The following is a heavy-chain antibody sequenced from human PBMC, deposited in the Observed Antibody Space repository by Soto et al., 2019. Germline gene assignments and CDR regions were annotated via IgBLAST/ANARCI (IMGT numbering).Heavy chain of an antibody. CDR2: TYYRSKWYN. Sequence: SQTLSLTCAISGDSVSSSSVTWNWIRQSPSRGLEWLGRTYYRSKWYNDYAESVKSRITINPDTSKNQFSLHLNSVTPEVTVVYYCVRLIGNSWLDFWGQGTLVTVSS. J-gene: IGHJ5*01. CDR1: GDSVSSSSVT. CDR3: VRLIGNSWLDF. D-gene: IGHD1-26*01. V-gene: IGHV6-1*01.